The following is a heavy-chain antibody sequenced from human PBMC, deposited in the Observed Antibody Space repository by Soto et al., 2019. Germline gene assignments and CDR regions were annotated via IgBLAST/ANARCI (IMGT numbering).Heavy chain of an antibody. Sequence: LRLSCAVSGFTFSSYVMSWVREAPGKGLEWVSAISGSGGSTYYADSVKGRFTISRDNSKNTLYLQMNSLRADDTAVYYCAKVGYYDSSGHNWFDPWGQGTLVTVSS. CDR2: ISGSGGST. D-gene: IGHD3-22*01. CDR1: GFTFSSYV. V-gene: IGHV3-23*01. J-gene: IGHJ5*02. CDR3: AKVGYYDSSGHNWFDP.